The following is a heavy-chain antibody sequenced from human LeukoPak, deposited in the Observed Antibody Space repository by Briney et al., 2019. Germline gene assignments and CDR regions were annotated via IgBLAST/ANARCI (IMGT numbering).Heavy chain of an antibody. CDR1: GASVSSFY. D-gene: IGHD3-16*02. V-gene: IGHV4-4*07. J-gene: IGHJ4*02. CDR2: VYTSGVI. CDR3: ARGYHYFDY. Sequence: ETVSLTCTVSGASVSSFYWTWLRQPAGKGLEWIGHVYTSGVINYSPSLKSRVTISLDRSKNQFSLNLTSVTAADTAVYSCARGYHYFDYWGPEPLDTVSS.